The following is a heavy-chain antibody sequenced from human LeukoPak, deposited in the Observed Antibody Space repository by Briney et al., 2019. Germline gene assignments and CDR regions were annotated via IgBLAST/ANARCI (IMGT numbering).Heavy chain of an antibody. CDR2: VSNSGGTT. CDR3: ARRFDY. Sequence: PGGSLRLSCAASGFTFTNYWMSWVRQAPGKGLEWVSYVSNSGGTTYYADSVKGRFTISRDNAKDSLYLQMNSLRAEDTALYFCARRFDYWGQGTLVTVSS. CDR1: GFTFTNYW. V-gene: IGHV3-11*04. D-gene: IGHD3-10*01. J-gene: IGHJ4*02.